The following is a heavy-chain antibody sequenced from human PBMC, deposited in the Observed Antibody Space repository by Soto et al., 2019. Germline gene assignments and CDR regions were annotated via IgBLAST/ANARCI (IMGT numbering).Heavy chain of an antibody. J-gene: IGHJ4*02. V-gene: IGHV4-39*01. CDR2: IYYSGST. D-gene: IGHD1-26*01. Sequence: PSETLSLTCTVSGGSISSSSYYWGWIRQPPGKGLEWIGSIYYSGSTYYNPSLKSRVTISVDTSKNQFSLKLSSVTAADTAVYYCARPSGSYGYGAFDYWGQGTLVTVSS. CDR1: GGSISSSSYY. CDR3: ARPSGSYGYGAFDY.